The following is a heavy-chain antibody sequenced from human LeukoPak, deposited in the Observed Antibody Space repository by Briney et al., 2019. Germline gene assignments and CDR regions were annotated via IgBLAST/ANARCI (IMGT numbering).Heavy chain of an antibody. V-gene: IGHV4-59*11. Sequence: KPSETLSLTCNVSGVSISTHYWSWIRQSPGRGLEWIGYIYHNGITYYNPSLKSRVTISVDTSKNQFSLKLSSVTAADTAVYYCARECYPDAFDIWGQGTMVTVSS. CDR3: ARECYPDAFDI. J-gene: IGHJ3*02. CDR2: IYHNGIT. D-gene: IGHD2-8*01. CDR1: GVSISTHY.